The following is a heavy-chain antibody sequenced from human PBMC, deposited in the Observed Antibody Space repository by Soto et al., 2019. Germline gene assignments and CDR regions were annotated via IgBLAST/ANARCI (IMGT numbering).Heavy chain of an antibody. CDR2: ISSNGVGT. D-gene: IGHD6-6*01. Sequence: ELQLVESGGGLAHPGGSLRLSCAASGFTLSGYAMDWVRQAPGKGLEYVSGISSNGVGTYYANSVQGRFTTSRDNSKNSVYIQMGSLRPEDLGVLYCARRARPDFYYMVVCCKDGTVNVSS. V-gene: IGHV3-64*01. CDR3: ARRARPDFYYMVV. J-gene: IGHJ6*03. CDR1: GFTLSGYA.